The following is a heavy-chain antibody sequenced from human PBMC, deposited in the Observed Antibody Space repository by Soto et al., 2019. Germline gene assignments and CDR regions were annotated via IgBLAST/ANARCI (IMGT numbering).Heavy chain of an antibody. J-gene: IGHJ4*02. D-gene: IGHD6-13*01. CDR1: GVTFRSYG. V-gene: IGHV3-33*01. CDR3: ARVGDPTSNAKAGFLDY. Sequence: PGGSLRLSCAASGVTFRSYGMHWVRQAPGKGLEWVSIIWHDGSNDYYARSVKGRFTVSRDNSKNTLFLQMNGLRAEDTAVYYCARVGDPTSNAKAGFLDYWGQGALVTVSS. CDR2: IWHDGSND.